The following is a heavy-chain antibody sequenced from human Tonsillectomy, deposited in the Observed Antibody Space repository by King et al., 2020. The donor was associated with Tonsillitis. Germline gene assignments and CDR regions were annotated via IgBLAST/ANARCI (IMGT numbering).Heavy chain of an antibody. D-gene: IGHD1-26*01. Sequence: VQLQESGGGLVQPGGSLRLSCEASGFTFATYAMSWVRQAPGKGPEWVSAISGRDTRTFYADSVKGRFTTSRADSKNKVSLQMSSLRAEYNAVYYCAKESPYSGNYRLYYFDYWGQGTLVTVSS. CDR2: ISGRDTRT. V-gene: IGHV3-23*01. CDR3: AKESPYSGNYRLYYFDY. CDR1: GFTFATYA. J-gene: IGHJ4*02.